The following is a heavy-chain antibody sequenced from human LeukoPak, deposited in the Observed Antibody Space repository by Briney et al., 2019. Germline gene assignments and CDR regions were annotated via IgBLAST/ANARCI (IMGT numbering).Heavy chain of an antibody. CDR3: ARSTLPVTTAHFDY. Sequence: SETLSLTCAVSGYSISSGYCWGWIRQPPGKGLEWIGSIYHSGSTYYNPSLKSRVTISVDTSKNQFSLKLSSVTAADTAVYYCARSTLPVTTAHFDYWGQGTLVTVSS. CDR2: IYHSGST. J-gene: IGHJ4*02. V-gene: IGHV4-38-2*01. D-gene: IGHD4-17*01. CDR1: GYSISSGYC.